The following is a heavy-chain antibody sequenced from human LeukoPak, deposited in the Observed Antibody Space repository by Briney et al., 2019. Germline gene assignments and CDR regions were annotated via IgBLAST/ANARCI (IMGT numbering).Heavy chain of an antibody. CDR3: ARAGYGDLYYFDS. CDR2: INPNYGGT. CDR1: GYTFTGYY. D-gene: IGHD4-17*01. J-gene: IGHJ4*02. V-gene: IGHV1-2*04. Sequence: GASVKVSCKASGYTFTGYYLHWVRQVPGQGLEWMGWINPNYGGTHYAPKFQGCVTMTSDTSINTAYMELSRLRSEDTAIYYCARAGYGDLYYFDSWGQGTLVTVSS.